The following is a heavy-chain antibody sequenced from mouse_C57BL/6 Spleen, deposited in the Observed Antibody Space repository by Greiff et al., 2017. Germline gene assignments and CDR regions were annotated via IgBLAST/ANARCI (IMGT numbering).Heavy chain of an antibody. J-gene: IGHJ4*01. D-gene: IGHD1-1*01. CDR1: GYTFTSYW. CDR3: ARNYGSRYAMDY. V-gene: IGHV1-9*01. Sequence: QVQLKQSGAELMKPGASVKLSCKATGYTFTSYWIEWVKQRPGHGLEWIGEILPGSGSTNYNEKFKGKATFTADTSSNTASMQLSSLTTEDSAIYNCARNYGSRYAMDYWGQGTSVTVSS. CDR2: ILPGSGST.